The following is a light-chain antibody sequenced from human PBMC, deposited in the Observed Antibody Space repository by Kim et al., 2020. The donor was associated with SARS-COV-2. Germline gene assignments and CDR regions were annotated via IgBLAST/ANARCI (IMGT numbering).Light chain of an antibody. V-gene: IGKV3-20*01. CDR3: EQYGSSPRT. CDR1: QSVNSNY. Sequence: LSPGENATLSCRASQSVNSNYFAWYQQKPGQAPRLLVYGISIRATGIPDRFSGSGSGTDFTLTISRLETEDFAVYYCEQYGSSPRTFGQGTKLEIK. CDR2: GIS. J-gene: IGKJ2*01.